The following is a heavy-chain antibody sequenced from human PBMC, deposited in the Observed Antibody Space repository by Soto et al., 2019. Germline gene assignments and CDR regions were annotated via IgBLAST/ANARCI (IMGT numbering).Heavy chain of an antibody. CDR2: IVPILGIS. J-gene: IGHJ4*02. CDR3: ARSIVVVTALDD. CDR1: GGTFSSYT. V-gene: IGHV1-69*02. Sequence: SVKVSCKASGGTFSSYTFSWVRQAPGQGLEWMGRIVPILGISNYAQKFQGRVTVTGDKSTSTAFMELSSLRSEDTAVYYCARSIVVVTALDDWGQGTLVTVSS. D-gene: IGHD2-21*02.